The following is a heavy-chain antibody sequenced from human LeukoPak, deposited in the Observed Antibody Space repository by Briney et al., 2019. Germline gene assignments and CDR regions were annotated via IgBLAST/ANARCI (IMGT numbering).Heavy chain of an antibody. CDR3: AGGRVRSITSWNMEGSGWFDP. CDR2: IIPIFGTA. CDR1: GGTFSSYA. V-gene: IGHV1-69*13. D-gene: IGHD2-2*01. J-gene: IGHJ5*02. Sequence: ASVKVSCKASGGTFSSYAISWVRQAPGQGLEWMGGIIPIFGTANYAQKFQGRVTITADESTSTAYMELSSLRSEDTAVYYCAGGRVRSITSWNMEGSGWFDPWGQGTLVTVSS.